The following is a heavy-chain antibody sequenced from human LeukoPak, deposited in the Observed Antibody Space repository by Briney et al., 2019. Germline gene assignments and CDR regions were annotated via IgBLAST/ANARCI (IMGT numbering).Heavy chain of an antibody. J-gene: IGHJ4*02. CDR3: AREGLAGLLEMAFDY. D-gene: IGHD5-24*01. CDR1: GYTFTSYA. V-gene: IGHV1-3*01. CDR2: INAGNGNT. Sequence: ASVKVSCKASGYTFTSYAMHWVRQAPGQRLEWMGWINAGNGNTKYSQKFQGRVTITRDTSASTAYMELSSLRSEDTAVYYCAREGLAGLLEMAFDYWGQGTLVTVSS.